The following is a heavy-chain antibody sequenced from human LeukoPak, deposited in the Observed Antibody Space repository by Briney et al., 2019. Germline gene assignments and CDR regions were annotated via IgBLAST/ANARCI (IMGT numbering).Heavy chain of an antibody. CDR1: GFTFGDYA. CDR2: IRSKAYGGTT. D-gene: IGHD5-12*01. V-gene: IGHV3-49*04. J-gene: IGHJ4*02. CDR3: TKLGGYDFDY. Sequence: GRSLRLSCTASGFTFGDYALSWVRQAPGKGLECVGFIRSKAYGGTTEYAASVKGRFTISRDDSKSVAYLQLNTLKTEDTAVYYRTKLGGYDFDYWGQGTLVTVSS.